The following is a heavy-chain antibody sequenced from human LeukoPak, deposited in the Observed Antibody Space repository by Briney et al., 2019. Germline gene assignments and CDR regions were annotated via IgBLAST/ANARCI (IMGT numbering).Heavy chain of an antibody. CDR2: ISGSGGST. V-gene: IGHV3-23*01. CDR1: GFAFSSYA. J-gene: IGHJ6*03. Sequence: GGSLRLSCAASGFAFSSYAMSWVRQAPGKGLEWVSAISGSGGSTYYADSVKGRFTISRDNSKNTLYLQMNSLRAEDTAVYYCAKGGSGYDLPYYYMDVWGKGTTVTVSS. D-gene: IGHD5-12*01. CDR3: AKGGSGYDLPYYYMDV.